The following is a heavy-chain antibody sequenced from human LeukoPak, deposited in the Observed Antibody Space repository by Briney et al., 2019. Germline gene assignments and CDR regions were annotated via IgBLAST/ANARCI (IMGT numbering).Heavy chain of an antibody. J-gene: IGHJ3*02. Sequence: GGSLRLSCAASGFTFSSYWMSWVRQAPGKGLEWVANMKQDGSEKYYVDAVKGRFTISRDNAKNSLNLQMNGLRAEDTAVYYCARSLAAGFDIWGQGTMVTVSS. CDR1: GFTFSSYW. V-gene: IGHV3-7*04. D-gene: IGHD6-25*01. CDR3: ARSLAAGFDI. CDR2: MKQDGSEK.